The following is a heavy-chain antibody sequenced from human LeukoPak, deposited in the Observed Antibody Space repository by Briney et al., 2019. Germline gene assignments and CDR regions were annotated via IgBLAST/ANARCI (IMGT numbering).Heavy chain of an antibody. D-gene: IGHD3-22*01. CDR3: ARTRTYYYDSSGYAFDI. J-gene: IGHJ3*02. CDR1: GGSFSGYF. V-gene: IGHV4-34*01. CDR2: VYHNGST. Sequence: SETLSLTCAVYGGSFSGYFWTWLRQPPGKGLEWVGEVYHNGSTNYNPSLKSRVTILVDTSKNQFSLRLSSVTAADTAVYYCARTRTYYYDSSGYAFDIWGQGTMVTVSS.